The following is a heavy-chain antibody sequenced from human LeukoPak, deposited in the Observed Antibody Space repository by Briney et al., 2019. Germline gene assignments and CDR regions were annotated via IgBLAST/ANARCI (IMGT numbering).Heavy chain of an antibody. CDR3: ARAIFSRGWYLVDY. CDR1: GFPFSSYS. J-gene: IGHJ4*02. D-gene: IGHD6-19*01. V-gene: IGHV3-21*01. Sequence: GGSLRLSCAASGFPFSSYSMNWVRRAPGRGLEWVSSISTRIDYIYYADSVKGRFTISRDNAKNSLYLQMNSLRAEDTAVYYCARAIFSRGWYLVDYWGQGTLVTVSS. CDR2: ISTRIDYI.